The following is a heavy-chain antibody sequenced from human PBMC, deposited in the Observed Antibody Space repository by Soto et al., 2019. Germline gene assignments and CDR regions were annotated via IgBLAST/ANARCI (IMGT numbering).Heavy chain of an antibody. J-gene: IGHJ4*02. CDR2: ISGIGGST. D-gene: IGHD6-13*01. CDR1: GFTFSSYA. Sequence: GGSLRLSCAASGFTFSSYAMSWVRQAPGKGLEWVSAISGIGGSTYYADSVKGRFTFSRDNSKNTLYLQMNSLRAEDTAVYYCAYSSTPFDYWGQGTLVTVSS. CDR3: AYSSTPFDY. V-gene: IGHV3-23*01.